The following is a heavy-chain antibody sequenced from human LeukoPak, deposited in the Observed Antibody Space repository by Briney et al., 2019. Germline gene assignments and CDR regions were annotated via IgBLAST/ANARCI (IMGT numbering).Heavy chain of an antibody. CDR2: IYYSGST. D-gene: IGHD2-15*01. CDR3: ARHPNTQCSGGTCYSGFFDN. Sequence: PSETLSLTCTVSGGSISSSSYYWGWIRQPPGKGLEWFGSIYYSGSTYYNPSLKSRVTISVDTSKNQFSLKLSSVTAADAAVFYCARHPNTQCSGGTCYSGFFDNWGQGTLVTVSS. CDR1: GGSISSSSYY. V-gene: IGHV4-39*01. J-gene: IGHJ4*02.